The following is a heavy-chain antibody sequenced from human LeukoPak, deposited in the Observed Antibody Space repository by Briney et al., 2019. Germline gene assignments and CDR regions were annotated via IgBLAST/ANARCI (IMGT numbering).Heavy chain of an antibody. Sequence: GGSLRLSCAASGFTFSSYIMNWVRQAPGKGLEWVSSISSSGSYIYYADSVKGRFTISRDNAKNSLYLQMNSPRAEDTAVYYCARGGAMVRGVSPLDYWGQGTLATVSS. CDR1: GFTFSSYI. CDR3: ARGGAMVRGVSPLDY. J-gene: IGHJ4*02. CDR2: ISSSGSYI. V-gene: IGHV3-21*01. D-gene: IGHD3-10*01.